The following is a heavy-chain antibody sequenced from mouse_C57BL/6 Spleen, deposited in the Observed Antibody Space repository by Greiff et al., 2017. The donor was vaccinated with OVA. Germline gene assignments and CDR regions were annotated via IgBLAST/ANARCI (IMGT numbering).Heavy chain of an antibody. CDR2: IYPGDGDT. J-gene: IGHJ4*01. V-gene: IGHV1-82*01. CDR1: GYAFSSSW. CDR3: ARRYDGYFHAMDY. Sequence: QVQLQQSGPELVKPGASVKISCKASGYAFSSSWMNWVKQRPGKGLEWIGRIYPGDGDTNYNGKFKGKATLTADKSSSTAYMQLSSLTSEDSAVYFCARRYDGYFHAMDYWGQGTSVTVSS. D-gene: IGHD2-3*01.